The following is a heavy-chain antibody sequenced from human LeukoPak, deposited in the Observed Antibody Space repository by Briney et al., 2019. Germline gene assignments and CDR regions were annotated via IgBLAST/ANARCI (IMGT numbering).Heavy chain of an antibody. CDR3: SRDDGPFGGVRFDH. Sequence: ASVKVSCKASGYTFTAYGISWVRQAPGQGREWMGWISANNGNTNYAQKVQGRVTMTRDTSTSTAYMELRSLRYDDTAVYYCSRDDGPFGGVRFDHWGQGTLVTVSS. J-gene: IGHJ4*02. CDR2: ISANNGNT. CDR1: GYTFTAYG. D-gene: IGHD3-16*01. V-gene: IGHV1-18*01.